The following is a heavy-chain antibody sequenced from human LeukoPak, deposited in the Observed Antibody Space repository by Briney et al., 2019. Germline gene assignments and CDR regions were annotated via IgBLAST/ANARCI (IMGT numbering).Heavy chain of an antibody. Sequence: SGGSLRLSCAASGFTFSSYSMNWVRQAPGKGLEWVANIKQDGSKKSYVDSVKGRFTISRDNAKNSLYLQMNSLRAEDTAIYYCTRVGYIDEGIDYWGQGTLVTASS. V-gene: IGHV3-7*04. D-gene: IGHD5-24*01. J-gene: IGHJ4*02. CDR2: IKQDGSKK. CDR1: GFTFSSYS. CDR3: TRVGYIDEGIDY.